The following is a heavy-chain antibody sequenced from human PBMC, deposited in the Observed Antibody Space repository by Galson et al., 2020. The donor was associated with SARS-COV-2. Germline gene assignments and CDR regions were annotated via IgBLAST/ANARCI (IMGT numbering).Heavy chain of an antibody. D-gene: IGHD3-10*01. CDR3: ARISGSGSGGFYGLDV. V-gene: IGHV4-59*01. CDR1: GGSSSRYY. CDR2: ISYTGST. Sequence: ASETLSLTCIVSGGSSSRYYWSWIRQPPGKGLEWIGYISYTGSTKYNPSLSSRVTIAVDTSRNQFSLKLSSVTAADTAVYYCARISGSGSGGFYGLDVWAKGPRSPSP. J-gene: IGHJ6*02.